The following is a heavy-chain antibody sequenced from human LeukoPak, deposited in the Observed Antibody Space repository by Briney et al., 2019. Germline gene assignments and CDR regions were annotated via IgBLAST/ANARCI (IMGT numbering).Heavy chain of an antibody. CDR1: GGSISSSSYY. V-gene: IGHV4-39*07. CDR3: ARDENYYGSGSYYNGNYFDY. CDR2: IYYSGST. Sequence: SETLSLTCTVSGGSISSSSYYWGWIRQPPGKGLEWIGSIYYSGSTYYNPSLKSRVTISVDTSKNQFSLKLSSVTAAVTAVYYCARDENYYGSGSYYNGNYFDYWGQGTLVTVSS. J-gene: IGHJ4*02. D-gene: IGHD3-10*01.